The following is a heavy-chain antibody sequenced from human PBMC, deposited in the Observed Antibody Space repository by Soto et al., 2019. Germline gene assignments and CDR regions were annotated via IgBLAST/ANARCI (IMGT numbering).Heavy chain of an antibody. V-gene: IGHV4-30-4*01. CDR3: ARSISVSYYHY. D-gene: IGHD6-19*01. CDR1: GGSISSGDYY. Sequence: QVQLQESGPGLVKPSQTLSLTCTVSGGSISSGDYYWSWIRQPPGKGLEWIGYIYYSGSTSYNPSLRSRVTTSVATSKNQFPRKLSSVTAADPAVYYCARSISVSYYHYWGQGTLVTVSS. J-gene: IGHJ4*02. CDR2: IYYSGST.